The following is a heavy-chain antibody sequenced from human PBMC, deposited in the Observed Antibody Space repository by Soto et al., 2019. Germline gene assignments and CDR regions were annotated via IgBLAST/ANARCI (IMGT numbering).Heavy chain of an antibody. D-gene: IGHD2-8*02. V-gene: IGHV2-70*04. CDR2: IDWNDDK. Sequence: SGPTLVNPPQTLTMTCTVSGFSLTTSEMRVSWIRQPPGKALEWLARIDWNDDKFYSTSLKTRLTISKDNSKNKVVLTMTNMDPVDTDHYSFAQSYCTSDNCHRGHGCDPWGEGTRVTVPS. CDR1: GFSLTTSEMR. J-gene: IGHJ5*02. CDR3: AQSYCTSDNCHRGHGCDP.